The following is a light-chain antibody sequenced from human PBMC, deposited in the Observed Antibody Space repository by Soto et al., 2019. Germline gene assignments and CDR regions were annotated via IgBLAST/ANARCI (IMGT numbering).Light chain of an antibody. CDR3: QQYDSSPLT. Sequence: EIVLTQSPGTLSVAPDERATLSCRASQSVTSNSLAWYQQRPGQAPRLLIYGASNRATGIPDRFSGSGSGTDFTLTISRLEPEDFAVYYCQQYDSSPLTFGGGTKVQIK. CDR1: QSVTSNS. J-gene: IGKJ4*01. V-gene: IGKV3-20*01. CDR2: GAS.